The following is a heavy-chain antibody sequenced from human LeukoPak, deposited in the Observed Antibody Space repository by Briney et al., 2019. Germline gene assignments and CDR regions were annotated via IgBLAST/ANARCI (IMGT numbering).Heavy chain of an antibody. Sequence: PSETLSLTCAVSGGSISSGGYSWSWIRQPPGKGLEWIGYIYHSGSTYYNPSLKSRVTISVDRSKNQFSLKLSSVTAADTAVYYCAGAPKSGYFQHWGQGTLVTVSS. CDR2: IYHSGST. CDR3: AGAPKSGYFQH. D-gene: IGHD3-10*01. CDR1: GGSISSGGYS. J-gene: IGHJ1*01. V-gene: IGHV4-30-2*01.